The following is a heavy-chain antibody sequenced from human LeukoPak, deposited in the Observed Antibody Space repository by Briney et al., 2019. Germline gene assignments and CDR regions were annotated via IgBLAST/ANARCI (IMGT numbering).Heavy chain of an antibody. D-gene: IGHD3-22*01. J-gene: IGHJ4*02. CDR1: GITLSNYG. Sequence: KTGGSLRLSCAVSGITLSNYGMSWARQAPGKGLEWVAGISDSGGRTNYADSVKGRFTISRDNPKNTLYLQMNSLRAEDTAVYFCAKRGVVIRVILVGFHKEAYYFDSWGQGALVTVSS. CDR2: ISDSGGRT. V-gene: IGHV3-23*01. CDR3: AKRGVVIRVILVGFHKEAYYFDS.